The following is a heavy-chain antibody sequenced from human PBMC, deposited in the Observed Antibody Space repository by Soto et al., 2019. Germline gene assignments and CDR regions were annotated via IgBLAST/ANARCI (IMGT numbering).Heavy chain of an antibody. D-gene: IGHD2-8*01. J-gene: IGHJ6*02. CDR1: GYTFTRYG. CDR2: ISGYNGDA. Sequence: ASVKVSCKASGYTFTRYGISWVRQAPGQGLEWMGWISGYNGDANYAQSFQGRVSMTIDTSTTTAYMELRTLTPGDTAVYYCAKNGQPPYYYYGLDVWGQGTTVTVSS. V-gene: IGHV1-18*01. CDR3: AKNGQPPYYYYGLDV.